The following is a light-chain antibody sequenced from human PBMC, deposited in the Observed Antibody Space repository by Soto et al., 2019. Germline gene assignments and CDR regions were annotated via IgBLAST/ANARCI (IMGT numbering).Light chain of an antibody. J-gene: IGKJ5*01. Sequence: DIQMAPSPSTPSASVGGRVTITFRASQSISSWLAWYQQKPGKAPKLLIYKASSLESGVPSRFSGSGSGTEFTLTISSLQPDDFATYYCQQYNSYWTFGQGTRLEIK. V-gene: IGKV1-5*03. CDR3: QQYNSYWT. CDR2: KAS. CDR1: QSISSW.